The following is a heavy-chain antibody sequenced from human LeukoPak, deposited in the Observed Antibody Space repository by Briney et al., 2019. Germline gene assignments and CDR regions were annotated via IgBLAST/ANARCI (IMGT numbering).Heavy chain of an antibody. V-gene: IGHV3-64*01. CDR1: GFTFSSYA. CDR2: ISSNGGST. D-gene: IGHD3-3*01. Sequence: RGSLRLSCAASGFTFSSYAMHWVRQAPGKGLEYVSAISSNGGSTYYANSVKGRFTISRDNSKNTLYLQMGSLRAEDMAVYYCAREVGVTIFDYWGQGTLVTVSS. J-gene: IGHJ4*02. CDR3: AREVGVTIFDY.